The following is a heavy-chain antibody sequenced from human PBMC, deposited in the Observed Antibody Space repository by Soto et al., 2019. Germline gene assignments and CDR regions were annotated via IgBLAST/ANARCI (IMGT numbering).Heavy chain of an antibody. CDR1: GGSLTSYY. V-gene: IGHV4-59*08. CDR2: IYYSGST. Sequence: QVQLQESGPGLVKPSETLSLTCTVSGGSLTSYYWAWIRQPPGKGLEWIGYIYYSGSTSYNPSITRRVTISVDSSNNQFSLNLSSVSAADTAVYYCARLGGYYQSLDSWGQGTLVTVSS. CDR3: ARLGGYYQSLDS. D-gene: IGHD3-22*01. J-gene: IGHJ5*01.